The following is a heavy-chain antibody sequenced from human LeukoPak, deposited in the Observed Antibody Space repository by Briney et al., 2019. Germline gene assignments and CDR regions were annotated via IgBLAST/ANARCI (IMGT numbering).Heavy chain of an antibody. Sequence: QTLSLTCTVSGGSISSGDYYWSWIRQPPGKGLEWIGYIYYSGSTYYNPSLKSRVTISVDTSKNQFSLKLSSVTAADTAVYYCASTKRGKYCSSTSCYIFDYWGQGTLVTVSS. CDR3: ASTKRGKYCSSTSCYIFDY. CDR1: GGSISSGDYY. V-gene: IGHV4-30-4*01. J-gene: IGHJ4*02. D-gene: IGHD2-2*02. CDR2: IYYSGST.